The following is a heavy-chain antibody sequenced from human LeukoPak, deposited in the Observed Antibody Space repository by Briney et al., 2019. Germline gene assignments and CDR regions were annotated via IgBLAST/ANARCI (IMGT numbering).Heavy chain of an antibody. CDR3: TRVRYYYDSSGSGY. CDR2: ISSSDGAT. Sequence: GGSLRLSCAASGFTFRNYAMSWLRQAPGKGLEWVSAISSSDGATHYADSVKGRFTISRDNAKNSLYLQMNSLKTEDTAVYYCTRVRYYYDSSGSGYWGQGTLVTVSS. V-gene: IGHV3-23*01. J-gene: IGHJ4*02. D-gene: IGHD3-22*01. CDR1: GFTFRNYA.